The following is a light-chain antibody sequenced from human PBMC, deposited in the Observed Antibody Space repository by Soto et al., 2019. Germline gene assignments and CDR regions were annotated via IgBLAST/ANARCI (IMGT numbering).Light chain of an antibody. CDR2: DVR. J-gene: IGLJ2*01. CDR3: TSYTTSSTLAV. Sequence: QSVLTQPASVSGSPGQSITISCTGTSSDVGAYDYVSWYQQHPGKAPKLMIYDVRYRPSGVSNRFSGSKSGNTASLTISGLQTEDEGDYYCTSYTTSSTLAVFGGGTKLTVL. CDR1: SSDVGAYDY. V-gene: IGLV2-14*03.